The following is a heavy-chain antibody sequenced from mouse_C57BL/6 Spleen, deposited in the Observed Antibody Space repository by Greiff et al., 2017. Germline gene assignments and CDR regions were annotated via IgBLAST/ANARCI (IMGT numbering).Heavy chain of an antibody. Sequence: VQLQQPGAELVRPGSSVKLSCKASGYTFTSYWMDWVKQRPGQGLEWIGNIYPSDSETHYNQKFKDKATLTVDKSSSTAYMQLSSLTSEDSAVYYCARFSSEYAGDYWGQGTTLTVSS. J-gene: IGHJ2*01. CDR1: GYTFTSYW. CDR3: ARFSSEYAGDY. D-gene: IGHD5-1*01. V-gene: IGHV1-61*01. CDR2: IYPSDSET.